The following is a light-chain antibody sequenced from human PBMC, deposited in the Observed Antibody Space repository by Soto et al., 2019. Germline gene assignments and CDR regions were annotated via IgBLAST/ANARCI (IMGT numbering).Light chain of an antibody. CDR2: GAS. CDR1: QSVPTNY. Sequence: EIVLTQSPGTLSLSPGERATLSCRASQSVPTNYLAWYQQKPGQAPRLLIYGASSRATGIPARFSGSGSGTDFTRTISRLAPEDFAVDDCQQYGSSKTFGQGTKVEIK. CDR3: QQYGSSKT. V-gene: IGKV3-20*01. J-gene: IGKJ1*01.